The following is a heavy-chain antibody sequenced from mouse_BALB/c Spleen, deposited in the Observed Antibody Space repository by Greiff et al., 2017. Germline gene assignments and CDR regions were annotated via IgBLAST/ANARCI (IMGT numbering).Heavy chain of an antibody. D-gene: IGHD2-4*01. CDR3: ARGDYALKGGYAMDY. J-gene: IGHJ4*01. V-gene: IGHV1-63*02. Sequence: QVQLQQSGAELVRPGTSVKISCKASGYTFTNYWLGWVKQRPGHGLEWIGDIYPGGGYTNYNEKFKGKATLTADTSSSTAYMQLSSLTSEDSAVYFCARGDYALKGGYAMDYWGQGTSVTVSS. CDR2: IYPGGGYT. CDR1: GYTFTNYW.